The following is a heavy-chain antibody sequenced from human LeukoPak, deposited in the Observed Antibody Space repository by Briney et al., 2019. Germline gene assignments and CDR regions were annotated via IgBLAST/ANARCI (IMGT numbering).Heavy chain of an antibody. CDR1: GYTFTGYY. Sequence: ASVKVSCKASGYTFTGYYMHWVRQAPGQGLEWMGWINPNSGGTNYAQKFQGRVTMTRDTSIGTAYMELSRLRSDDTAVYYCARSEGSSSESGFDYWGQGTLVTVSS. J-gene: IGHJ4*02. D-gene: IGHD6-6*01. V-gene: IGHV1-2*02. CDR2: INPNSGGT. CDR3: ARSEGSSSESGFDY.